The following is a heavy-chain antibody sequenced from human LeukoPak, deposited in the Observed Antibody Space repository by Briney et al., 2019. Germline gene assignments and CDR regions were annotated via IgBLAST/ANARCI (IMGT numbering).Heavy chain of an antibody. V-gene: IGHV4-39*01. CDR1: GDSISTDSYY. Sequence: SETLSLTCFVSGDSISTDSYYWGWIRQPPGKGLEWIGSIYYSGSTYYNPSLKSRVTLSVDTSKNQFSLKLSSVTAADTAVYYCARQTRNRRSYSAEGDDYWGQGTLVTVSS. CDR2: IYYSGST. J-gene: IGHJ4*02. CDR3: ARQTRNRRSYSAEGDDY. D-gene: IGHD1-26*01.